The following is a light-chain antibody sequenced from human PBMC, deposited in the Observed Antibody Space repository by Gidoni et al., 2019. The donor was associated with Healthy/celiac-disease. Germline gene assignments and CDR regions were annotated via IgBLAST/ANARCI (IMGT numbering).Light chain of an antibody. V-gene: IGLV3-1*01. CDR2: QDS. CDR3: QAWDSSTFSV. J-gene: IGLJ1*01. CDR1: KLWDKY. Sequence: SYELTQPPSVSVSPGQTASITCSGDKLWDKYACWYQQKPGQSPVLVIYQDSKRPSGIPERFSGSNSGNTATLTISGTQAMDEADYYCQAWDSSTFSVFGTGTKVTVL.